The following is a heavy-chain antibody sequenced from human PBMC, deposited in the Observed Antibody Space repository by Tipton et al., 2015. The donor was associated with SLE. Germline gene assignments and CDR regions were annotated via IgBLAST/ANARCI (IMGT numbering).Heavy chain of an antibody. J-gene: IGHJ2*01. D-gene: IGHD6-13*01. CDR3: ARAPRSSSWYVLRYFDL. Sequence: TLSLTCTVSGGSISSSSYYWGWIRQPPGKGLEWIGSIYYSGSTYYNPSLKSRVTISVDTSKNQFSLKLSSVTAADTAVYYCARAPRSSSWYVLRYFDLWGRGTLATVSS. CDR2: IYYSGST. V-gene: IGHV4-39*01. CDR1: GGSISSSSYY.